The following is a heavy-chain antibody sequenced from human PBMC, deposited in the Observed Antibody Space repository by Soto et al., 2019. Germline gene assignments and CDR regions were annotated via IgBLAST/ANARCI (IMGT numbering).Heavy chain of an antibody. CDR3: ARDRTWSVADRGY. CDR1: GFTFSDYS. Sequence: EVQVVESGGGLVQPGGALRLSCVGSGFTFSDYSINWVRQAPGKWLEWLSYISGDSNIIHYADSVRGRFTISRDNAKKSLYLQMNSLRDDDTAVYYCARDRTWSVADRGYWCQGTLVTVSS. V-gene: IGHV3-48*02. CDR2: ISGDSNII. D-gene: IGHD6-19*01. J-gene: IGHJ4*02.